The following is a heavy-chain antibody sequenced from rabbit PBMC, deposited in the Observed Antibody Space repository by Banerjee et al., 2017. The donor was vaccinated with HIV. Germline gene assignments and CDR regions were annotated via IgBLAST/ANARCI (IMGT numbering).Heavy chain of an antibody. D-gene: IGHD6-1*01. J-gene: IGHJ4*01. CDR1: GFTLSSYW. CDR2: IGAGSSGTT. Sequence: QEQLVESGGGLVQPEGSLTLTCKASGFTLSSYWMWWVRQAPGKGLEWIACIGAGSSGTTYYASWAKARFTISKTSSTTVTLQMTSLTAADTATYFCAREDADDVGAGQNLWGPGTLVTVS. CDR3: AREDADDVGAGQNL. V-gene: IGHV1S45*01.